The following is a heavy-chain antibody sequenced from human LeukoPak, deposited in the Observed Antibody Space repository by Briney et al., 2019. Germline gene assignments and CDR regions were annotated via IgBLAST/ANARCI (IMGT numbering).Heavy chain of an antibody. V-gene: IGHV3-48*01. CDR3: ARDLLLWFGELWEPFDY. Sequence: GGPLRLSCSPSGFTFSSYIMNWVRQAPGKGLEWVSYISSSSSTIFYAHSVKGRFTISRDNAKNSLYLQRTSLRAEETAVYYCARDLLLWFGELWEPFDYWGQGNLVTVSS. CDR2: ISSSSSTI. CDR1: GFTFSSYI. J-gene: IGHJ4*02. D-gene: IGHD3-10*01.